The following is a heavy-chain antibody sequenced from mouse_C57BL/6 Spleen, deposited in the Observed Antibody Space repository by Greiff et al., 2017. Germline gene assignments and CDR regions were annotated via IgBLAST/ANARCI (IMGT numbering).Heavy chain of an antibody. V-gene: IGHV1-78*01. J-gene: IGHJ2*01. CDR3: AREGIYGSRVSYYFGC. Sequence: QVQLQQPDAELVKPGASVKISCKVSGYTFTDHTIHWMKQRPEQGLEWIGYIYPRDGSTKYNEKFKGKATLTADKSSSTAYMQLNSLTSEDSAVYFCAREGIYGSRVSYYFGCWGQGTTLSVSS. CDR1: GYTFTDHT. CDR2: IYPRDGST. D-gene: IGHD1-1*01.